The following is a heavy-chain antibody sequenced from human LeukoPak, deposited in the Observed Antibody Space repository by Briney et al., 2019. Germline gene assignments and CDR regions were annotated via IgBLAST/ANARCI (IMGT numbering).Heavy chain of an antibody. CDR1: GGSISRGGYY. Sequence: PSQTLSLTCTVSGGSISRGGYYWSWIRQHPGKGLEWIGYNYYSGSTYYKPSLKGRVTISVDTSKNQFSLKLSSVTAADTAVYYCARDLGYGDQRLGLYYGMDVWGQGTTVTVSS. CDR3: ARDLGYGDQRLGLYYGMDV. CDR2: NYYSGST. J-gene: IGHJ6*02. D-gene: IGHD4-17*01. V-gene: IGHV4-31*03.